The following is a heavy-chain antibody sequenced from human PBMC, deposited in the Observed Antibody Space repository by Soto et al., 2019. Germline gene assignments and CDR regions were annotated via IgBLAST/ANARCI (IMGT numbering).Heavy chain of an antibody. J-gene: IGHJ4*02. CDR3: AKATDY. V-gene: IGHV3-30*18. CDR1: GFTFSSYG. CDR2: ISYDGSNK. Sequence: QVQLVESGGGVVQPGRSLRLSCAASGFTFSSYGMHWVRQAPGKGLEWVAVISYDGSNKYYADSVKGRFTTSRDNSKNTLYLQMNSLRAEDTAVYYCAKATDYWGQGTLVTVSS.